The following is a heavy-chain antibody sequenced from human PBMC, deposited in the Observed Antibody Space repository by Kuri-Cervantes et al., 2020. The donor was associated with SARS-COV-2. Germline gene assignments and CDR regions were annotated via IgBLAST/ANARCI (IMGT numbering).Heavy chain of an antibody. CDR1: GFTFSSYG. V-gene: IGHV3-30*02. CDR2: IRYDGSNH. CDR3: ANHRKGWELPD. D-gene: IGHD1-26*01. J-gene: IGHJ4*02. Sequence: GGSLRLSCAASGFTFSSYGMHWVRQAPGKRLEWVAFIRYDGSNHYFADSVKGRFTISRDNSKNTLYLQMNSVRAEDTAVYYCANHRKGWELPDWGQGTLVTVSS.